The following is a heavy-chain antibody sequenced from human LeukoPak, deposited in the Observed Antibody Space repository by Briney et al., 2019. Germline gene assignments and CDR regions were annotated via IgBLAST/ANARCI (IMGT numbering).Heavy chain of an antibody. CDR3: ARRRRYDGMDV. CDR2: IYYSGST. CDR1: GDSINSTSYY. V-gene: IGHV4-39*01. J-gene: IGHJ6*02. Sequence: PSETLSLTCIVSGDSINSTSYYWGWIRQPPGKGLEWIGSIYYSGSTYYNPSLKSRVTISVDTSKKQFSLKLSSVTAADTAVYYCARRRRYDGMDVWGQGTTVTVSS.